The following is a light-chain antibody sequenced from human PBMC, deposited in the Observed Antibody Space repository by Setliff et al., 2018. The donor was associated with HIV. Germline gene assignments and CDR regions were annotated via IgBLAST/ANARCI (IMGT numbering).Light chain of an antibody. CDR3: SSYAGSNNV. V-gene: IGLV2-8*01. CDR1: SSDVGGYNY. Sequence: QSALAQPPSASGSPGQSVTISCTGTSSDVGGYNYVSWYQQHPGKAPKLMIYEVSKRPSGVPDRFSGSKSGNTASPTVSGLQAEDEADYYCSSYAGSNNVFGTGTKV. CDR2: EVS. J-gene: IGLJ1*01.